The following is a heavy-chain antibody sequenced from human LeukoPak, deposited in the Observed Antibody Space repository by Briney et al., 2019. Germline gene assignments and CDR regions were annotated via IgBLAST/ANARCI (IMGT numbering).Heavy chain of an antibody. CDR1: GYTFTGYY. CDR2: INPNSGGT. J-gene: IGHJ5*02. CDR3: ARGPPSGVVPPTVSWFDP. Sequence: ASVKVSCKASGYTFTGYYMHWVRQAPGQGLEWMGWINPNSGGTNYAQKFQGRVTMTRDTSISTAYMELRSLRSDDTAVYYCARGPPSGVVPPTVSWFDPWGQGTLVTVSS. D-gene: IGHD2-21*02. V-gene: IGHV1-2*02.